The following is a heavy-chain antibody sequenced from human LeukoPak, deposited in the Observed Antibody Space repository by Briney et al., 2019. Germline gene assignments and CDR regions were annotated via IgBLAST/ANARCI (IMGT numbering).Heavy chain of an antibody. Sequence: PGGSLRLSCAASGFTFYDYVMHWVRHAPGKGLEWVSGISWNSGSIGYADSVKGRFTISRDNAKNSLYLQMNSLRAEDTALYYCAKDRGPLLDRRAFDIWGQGTMVTVSS. J-gene: IGHJ3*02. CDR1: GFTFYDYV. V-gene: IGHV3-9*01. CDR2: ISWNSGSI. D-gene: IGHD3-10*01. CDR3: AKDRGPLLDRRAFDI.